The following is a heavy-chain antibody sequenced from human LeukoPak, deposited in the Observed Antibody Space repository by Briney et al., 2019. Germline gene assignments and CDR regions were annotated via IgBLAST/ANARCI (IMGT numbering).Heavy chain of an antibody. V-gene: IGHV3-23*01. D-gene: IGHD6-13*01. J-gene: IGHJ4*02. CDR2: ISGSGDST. CDR3: AKTRPLDSSSWSHGDY. CDR1: GFTVSSNY. Sequence: GGSLRLSCAASGFTVSSNYMSWVSQAPVKGLEWVSAISGSGDSTYYGDSVKGRFTISRDNSKNTLYLQMNSLRAEDTAVYYCAKTRPLDSSSWSHGDYWGQGTLVTVSS.